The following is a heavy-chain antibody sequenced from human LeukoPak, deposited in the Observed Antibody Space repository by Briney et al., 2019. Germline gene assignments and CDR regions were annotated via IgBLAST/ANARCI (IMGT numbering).Heavy chain of an antibody. D-gene: IGHD2-2*01. V-gene: IGHV3-15*01. Sequence: KTGGSLRLSCAASGFTFSNGWMSWVRQAPGKGLEWVGRIKSKTDGGTTEYAAPVKGRFTISRDDSNNTLYLQMNSMKTKDTAEEYCTTDRYSRSTTCPGAFDHGGQGTLIPVS. CDR2: IKSKTDGGTT. CDR3: TTDRYSRSTTCPGAFDH. CDR1: GFTFSNGW. J-gene: IGHJ4*02.